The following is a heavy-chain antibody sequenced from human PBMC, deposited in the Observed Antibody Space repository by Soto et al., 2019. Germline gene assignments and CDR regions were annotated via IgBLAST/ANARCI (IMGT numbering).Heavy chain of an antibody. CDR1: GYTFTKFH. D-gene: IGHD2-15*01. CDR2: IIPILGIA. J-gene: IGHJ6*03. V-gene: IGHV1-69*04. CDR3: ARGRRYCSGGSCYWDYYYMDV. Sequence: SVKVSCKASGYTFTKFHIHWVRQAPGQGLEWMGRIIPILGIANDAQKFQGRVTMTADKSTSTAYMELSSLRSEDTAVYYCARGRRYCSGGSCYWDYYYMDVWGKGTTVTVSS.